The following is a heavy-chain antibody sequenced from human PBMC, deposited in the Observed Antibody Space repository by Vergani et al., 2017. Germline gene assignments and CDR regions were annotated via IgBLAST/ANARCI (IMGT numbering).Heavy chain of an antibody. J-gene: IGHJ4*02. CDR3: AHLYCSGGSCYSGTYYFDY. CDR1: GFSLSTSGVG. CDR2: IYWDDDK. Sequence: QITLKESGPTLVKPTQTLTLTCTFSGFSLSTSGVGVGWIRQPPGKALEWLALIYWDDDKRYSPSLKSRLTITKDTSKNQVCLTMTNMDPVDTATYYCAHLYCSGGSCYSGTYYFDYWGQGTLVTVSS. D-gene: IGHD2-15*01. V-gene: IGHV2-5*02.